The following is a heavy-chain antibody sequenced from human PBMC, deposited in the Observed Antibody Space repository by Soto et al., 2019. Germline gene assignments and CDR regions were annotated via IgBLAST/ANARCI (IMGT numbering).Heavy chain of an antibody. D-gene: IGHD6-13*01. CDR2: ISTDDGNT. CDR3: AKSQGSGSWNELVY. V-gene: IGHV1-3*04. J-gene: IGHJ4*02. Sequence: QVQLVQSGAEEKKPGASVKVSCKASGYTFTSYSMHLVRQAPGQRLEWMGWISTDDGNTKHSQKFQGKVTITRDKSASTAYMELSSLRAEDTAVYYCAKSQGSGSWNELVYWGQGTLVTVSS. CDR1: GYTFTSYS.